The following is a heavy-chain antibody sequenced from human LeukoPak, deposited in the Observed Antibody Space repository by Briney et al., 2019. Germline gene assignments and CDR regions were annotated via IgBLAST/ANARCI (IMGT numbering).Heavy chain of an antibody. D-gene: IGHD6-13*01. Sequence: GGSLRLSCAATGFTFSTYAMSWVRQAPGKGLEWVSGISGSGGSTYYADSVKGRFTIPRDNSKNTLHLQMHSLRAEDTAVYYCAKPPYSSSWFYYFDYWGQGALVTVSS. CDR2: ISGSGGST. CDR3: AKPPYSSSWFYYFDY. CDR1: GFTFSTYA. V-gene: IGHV3-23*01. J-gene: IGHJ4*02.